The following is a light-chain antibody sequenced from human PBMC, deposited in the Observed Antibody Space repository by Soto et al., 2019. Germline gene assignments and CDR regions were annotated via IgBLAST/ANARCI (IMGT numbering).Light chain of an antibody. J-gene: IGKJ4*01. Sequence: DIVMTQSPLSLPVTPGEPASISCRSSQSLLHSNGYNYLDWYLQKPGQSPQLLIYLGSNRASGVPDRFCGSGSGTDFTLKISRVEAEDVGVYYCMQALQTPGLTFGGGTKVEIK. CDR1: QSLLHSNGYNY. CDR3: MQALQTPGLT. V-gene: IGKV2-28*01. CDR2: LGS.